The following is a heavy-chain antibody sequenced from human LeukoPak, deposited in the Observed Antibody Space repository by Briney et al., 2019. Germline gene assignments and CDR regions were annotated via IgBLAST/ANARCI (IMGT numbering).Heavy chain of an antibody. Sequence: SSVKVSCKASGGTFSSYAISWVRQAPGQGLEWMGWIYRRYGTANYAQKHQRRVTITTDDTTSSAYMELRSLRSEDLAVYYCPTGNIRFLQWLGFYCWGHGALVTVSS. D-gene: IGHD3-3*01. CDR3: PTGNIRFLQWLGFYC. CDR2: IYRRYGTA. CDR1: GGTFSSYA. V-gene: IGHV1-69*05. J-gene: IGHJ4*01.